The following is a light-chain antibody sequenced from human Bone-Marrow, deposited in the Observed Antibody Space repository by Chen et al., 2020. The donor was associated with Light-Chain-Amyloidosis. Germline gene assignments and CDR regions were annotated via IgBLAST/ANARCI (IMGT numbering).Light chain of an antibody. CDR1: QSVSSSY. CDR3: QHYDSLLT. Sequence: EIVLTQSPGTLSLSPGESATVSCRASQSVSSSYVAWYRQKSGQAPRLLIHGASTRATGIPDRFSGRGSGTDFTLSITRVEAEDFAVYYCQHYDSLLTFGQGTRLDIK. V-gene: IGKV3-20*01. J-gene: IGKJ5*01. CDR2: GAS.